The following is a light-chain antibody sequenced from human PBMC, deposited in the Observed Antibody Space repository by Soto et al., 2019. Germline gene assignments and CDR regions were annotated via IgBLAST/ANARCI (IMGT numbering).Light chain of an antibody. V-gene: IGLV1-40*01. CDR2: GNN. J-gene: IGLJ2*01. CDR1: NSNIGAGSE. Sequence: QAVVTQPPSVSGAPGQRVSISCTGSNSNIGAGSEVHWYQQVPGTAPKLLIYGNNNRPSGVPDRFSASKSATSASLAITGLQPEDEADYYCQSSDSSLSGSKVFGGGTKLTVL. CDR3: QSSDSSLSGSKV.